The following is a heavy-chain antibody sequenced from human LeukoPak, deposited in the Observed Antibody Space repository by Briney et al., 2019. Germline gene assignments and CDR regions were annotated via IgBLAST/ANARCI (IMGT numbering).Heavy chain of an antibody. CDR2: ISAYNGNT. V-gene: IGHV1-18*01. CDR1: GYTFINYG. CDR3: ARDWSYCTNGVCPETGFDY. Sequence: ASVKVSCKASGYTFINYGISWVRQAPGQGLEWMGWISAYNGNTNYAQKLQGRVTMTTDTSTSTAYMELRSLRSDDTAVYYCARDWSYCTNGVCPETGFDYWGQGTLVTVSS. D-gene: IGHD2-8*01. J-gene: IGHJ4*02.